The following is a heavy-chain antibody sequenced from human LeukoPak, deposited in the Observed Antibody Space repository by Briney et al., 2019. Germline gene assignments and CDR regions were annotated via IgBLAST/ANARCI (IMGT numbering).Heavy chain of an antibody. CDR2: IYYTGST. Sequence: SETLSLTCTVSGDSISTYFWSWIRKPPGKGLEWIGYIYYTGSTNYNPSLKSRVTISLDTSKNQFSLQLRSVTAADTAMYYCARYYYDRSGGDTPSDCFDPWGQGTLVTVSS. V-gene: IGHV4-59*01. CDR1: GDSISTYF. J-gene: IGHJ5*02. D-gene: IGHD3-22*01. CDR3: ARYYYDRSGGDTPSDCFDP.